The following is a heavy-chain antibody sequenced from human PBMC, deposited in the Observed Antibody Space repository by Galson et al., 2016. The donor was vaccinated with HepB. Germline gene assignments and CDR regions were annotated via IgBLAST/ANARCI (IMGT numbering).Heavy chain of an antibody. CDR1: GLTFSRCD. J-gene: IGHJ6*04. CDR2: IGTAGDT. D-gene: IGHD2-15*01. Sequence: LRLSCAASGLTFSRCDMHWVRQATGKGLEWVSAIGTAGDTYYPGSVRGRFTISRENSKNSLYLQMNSLTAGDTAVYYCARGKFDCSGGTCHYYGMDVWGKGTTVTVSS. V-gene: IGHV3-13*01. CDR3: ARGKFDCSGGTCHYYGMDV.